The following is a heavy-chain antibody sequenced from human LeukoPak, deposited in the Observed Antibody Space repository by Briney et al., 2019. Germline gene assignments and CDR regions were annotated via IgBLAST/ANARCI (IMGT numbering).Heavy chain of an antibody. CDR3: ARHRGAYDSSGYYTYYFDY. V-gene: IGHV4-59*08. D-gene: IGHD3-22*01. J-gene: IGHJ4*02. CDR1: GGSISSYY. Sequence: SETLSLTCSVAGGSISSYYWSWIRQRPGEGLLWIVYIYYSGSTNYSPSLKSRVTISVDTSKNQFSLKLSSVTAADTAVYYCARHRGAYDSSGYYTYYFDYWGQGTLVTVSS. CDR2: IYYSGST.